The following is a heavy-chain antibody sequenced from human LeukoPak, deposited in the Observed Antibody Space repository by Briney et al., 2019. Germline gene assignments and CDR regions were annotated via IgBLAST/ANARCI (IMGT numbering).Heavy chain of an antibody. CDR3: AKGPHRFDRAGYYFDY. CDR2: ISWNSGSI. J-gene: IGHJ4*02. CDR1: GFTFDDYA. D-gene: IGHD3-10*01. V-gene: IGHV3-9*01. Sequence: TGGSLRLSCAASGFTFDDYAMHWVRQAPGKGLEWVSGISWNSGSIGYADSVKGRFTISRDNAKNSLYLQMNSLRAEDTALYYCAKGPHRFDRAGYYFDYWGQGTLVTVSS.